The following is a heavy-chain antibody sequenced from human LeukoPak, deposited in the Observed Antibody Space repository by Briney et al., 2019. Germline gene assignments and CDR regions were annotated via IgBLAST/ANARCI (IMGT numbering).Heavy chain of an antibody. D-gene: IGHD3-22*01. CDR3: ARGGYYYDSSGYYSFDY. CDR1: GGSISGYY. Sequence: SETLSLTCSVSGGSISGYYWTWIRQPPGKGLEWIGYMYYNGNTNYNPSLKSRVTISVDPSKNQFSLKLSSVTAADTAVYYCARGGYYYDSSGYYSFDYWGQGTLVTVSS. J-gene: IGHJ4*02. CDR2: MYYNGNT. V-gene: IGHV4-59*01.